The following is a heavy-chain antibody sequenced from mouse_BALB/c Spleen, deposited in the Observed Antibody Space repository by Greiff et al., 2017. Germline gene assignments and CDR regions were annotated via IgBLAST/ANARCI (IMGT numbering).Heavy chain of an antibody. D-gene: IGHD2-10*01. V-gene: IGHV5-17*02. Sequence: EAQRVESGGGLVQPGGSRKLSCAASGFTFSSFGMHWVRQAPEKGLEWVAYISSGSSTIYYADTVKGRFTISRDNPKNTLFLQMTSLRSEDTAMYYCARLRAYYGNSYYFDYWGQGTTLTVSS. CDR2: ISSGSSTI. J-gene: IGHJ2*01. CDR3: ARLRAYYGNSYYFDY. CDR1: GFTFSSFG.